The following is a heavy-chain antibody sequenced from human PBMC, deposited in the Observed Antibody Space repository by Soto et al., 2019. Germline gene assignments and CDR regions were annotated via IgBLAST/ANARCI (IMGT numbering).Heavy chain of an antibody. J-gene: IGHJ5*02. V-gene: IGHV4-4*07. CDR2: VHTSGST. CDR3: AREKAMASTGWLDP. Sequence: SETLSLTCTVSGDSISSCFWSWIRQPAGKGLEWFWRVHTSGSTTYNPSLKSRVTMSVDTSKSQFSLQLTSVTVAAPAVYSCAREKAMASTGWLDPCGQGPLVTLSS. CDR1: GDSISSCF. D-gene: IGHD4-17*01.